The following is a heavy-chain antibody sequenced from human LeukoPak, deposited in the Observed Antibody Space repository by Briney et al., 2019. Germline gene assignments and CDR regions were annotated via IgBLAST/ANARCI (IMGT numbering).Heavy chain of an antibody. D-gene: IGHD6-13*01. V-gene: IGHV3-30*04. CDR1: GFTFSSYA. J-gene: IGHJ5*02. CDR3: ARETSGYSSSPRFDP. Sequence: GRSLRLSCAASGFTFSSYAMHWVRQAPGKGLEWVAVISYDGSNKYYADSVKGRFTISRDNSKNTLYLQMNSLRAEDTAVYYCARETSGYSSSPRFDPWGQGTLVTVSS. CDR2: ISYDGSNK.